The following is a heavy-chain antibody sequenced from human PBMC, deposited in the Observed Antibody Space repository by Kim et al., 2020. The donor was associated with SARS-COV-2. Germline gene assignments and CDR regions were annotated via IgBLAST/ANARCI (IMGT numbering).Heavy chain of an antibody. D-gene: IGHD3-10*01. V-gene: IGHV3-7*01. CDR3: AALDTVQVPGGI. Sequence: YVDSVKGRFNMSRDNAKNSLYLQRSSLRTEDTAIYYCAALDTVQVPGGIWGQGTLVTVSS. J-gene: IGHJ4*02.